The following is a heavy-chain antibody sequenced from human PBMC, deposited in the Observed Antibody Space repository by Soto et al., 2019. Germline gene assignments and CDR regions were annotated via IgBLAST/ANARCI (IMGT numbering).Heavy chain of an antibody. V-gene: IGHV4-4*02. CDR3: AYSTGWYRHDV. J-gene: IGHJ3*01. CDR2: ILHSGET. CDR1: GDSITNSRW. Sequence: QVQLQESGPGLVKPSGTLSLTCAVSGDSITNSRWWTWVRQPPGKGLEWIGDILHSGETNYNPSLKSRVFISVDQSQNQFSLWVSSVTAADPAVYYCAYSTGWYRHDVWGQGTLVTVSS. D-gene: IGHD6-19*01.